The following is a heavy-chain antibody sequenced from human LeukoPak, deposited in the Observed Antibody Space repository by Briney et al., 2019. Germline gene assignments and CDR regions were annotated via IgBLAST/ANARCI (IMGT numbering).Heavy chain of an antibody. Sequence: GESLKISCKGSGYSFTSYWIGWVRQMPGKGPEWMGIIYPGDSDTRYSPSFQGQVTISADKSISTAYLQWSSLKASDTAMYYCARHDILTGPKANGFDYWGQGTLVTVSS. CDR2: IYPGDSDT. D-gene: IGHD3-9*01. J-gene: IGHJ4*02. CDR3: ARHDILTGPKANGFDY. V-gene: IGHV5-51*01. CDR1: GYSFTSYW.